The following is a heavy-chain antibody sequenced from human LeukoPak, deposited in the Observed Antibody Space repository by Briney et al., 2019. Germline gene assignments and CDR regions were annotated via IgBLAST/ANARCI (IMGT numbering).Heavy chain of an antibody. D-gene: IGHD3-10*01. CDR2: IYSTGSN. CDR1: GDSISNYY. J-gene: IGHJ5*02. Sequence: PSETLSLTCTVSGDSISNYYGSWVRQPPGKGVEWDGYIYSTGSNNYNPPLNSRVPISVETSKTHFSLKLKSVPAADTAVYYCGRGGYYGSGYAFRFDPWGQGTLVTVSS. CDR3: GRGGYYGSGYAFRFDP. V-gene: IGHV4-59*01.